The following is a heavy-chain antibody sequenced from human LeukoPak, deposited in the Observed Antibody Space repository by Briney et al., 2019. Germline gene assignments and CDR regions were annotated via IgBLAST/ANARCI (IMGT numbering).Heavy chain of an antibody. CDR1: GFTFDDYA. D-gene: IGHD2-15*01. Sequence: GGSLRPSCAASGFTFDDYAMHWVRQAPGKGLEWVSGISWNSGSIGYADSVKGRFTISRDNAKNSLYLQMNSLRAEDTALYYCAKDHAEYCSGGSCHNWFDPWGQGTLVTVSS. J-gene: IGHJ5*02. CDR3: AKDHAEYCSGGSCHNWFDP. CDR2: ISWNSGSI. V-gene: IGHV3-9*01.